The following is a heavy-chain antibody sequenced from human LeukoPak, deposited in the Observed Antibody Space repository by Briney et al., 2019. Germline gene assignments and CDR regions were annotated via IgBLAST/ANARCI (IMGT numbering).Heavy chain of an antibody. D-gene: IGHD3-9*01. Sequence: TGGSLRLSRSASGFTFSSYTVHWVRQAPGKGLEFVSAITSTGGNTYYADSVTGRFTLSRDNSKNTLYLQMSSLRAEDTVVYYCVIVRGYFDSSGTDYWGQGTLVTVSS. CDR3: VIVRGYFDSSGTDY. V-gene: IGHV3-64D*06. J-gene: IGHJ4*02. CDR1: GFTFSSYT. CDR2: ITSTGGNT.